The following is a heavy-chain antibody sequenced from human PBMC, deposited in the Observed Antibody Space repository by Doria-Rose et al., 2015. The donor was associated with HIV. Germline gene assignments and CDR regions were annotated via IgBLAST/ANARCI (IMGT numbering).Heavy chain of an antibody. CDR2: IYYSGST. J-gene: IGHJ4*02. D-gene: IGHD3-22*01. V-gene: IGHV4-59*09. CDR3: VRGTFYDSSGYYPYFDY. Sequence: YIYYSGSTNYNPSLKSRVTISVDTSKNQFSLKLSSVTAADTAVYYCVRGTFYDSSGYYPYFDYWGQGTLVTVSS.